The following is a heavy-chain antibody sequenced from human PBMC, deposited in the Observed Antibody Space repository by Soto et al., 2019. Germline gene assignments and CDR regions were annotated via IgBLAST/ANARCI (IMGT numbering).Heavy chain of an antibody. CDR3: ARSIEARDFDN. D-gene: IGHD6-6*01. Sequence: PGEALKLSCKGSGYLFTSYWSGWVRQMPGKGLEWMGIIFPGDSDTRYSPSFQGQVTISADKSISTAYLQWSSLKASDTAMYYCARSIEARDFDNWGQGTLVTVSS. CDR1: GYLFTSYW. J-gene: IGHJ4*02. V-gene: IGHV5-51*01. CDR2: IFPGDSDT.